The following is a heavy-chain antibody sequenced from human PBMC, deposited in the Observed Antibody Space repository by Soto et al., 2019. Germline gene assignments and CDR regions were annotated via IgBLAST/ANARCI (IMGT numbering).Heavy chain of an antibody. V-gene: IGHV3-48*02. CDR1: GFRFSDHS. CDR2: ISSSGDTT. J-gene: IGHJ4*02. D-gene: IGHD2-21*02. Sequence: VQLVESGGGLVSPGGSLTLSCVGSGFRFSDHSMHWVRRAPGTGLQWLSYISSSGDTTHYADSVRGRFTVSRDNAKNSVFLRMDSLRDDDTAMYYCARLPKGSLVTAWGQGTLDTVSS. CDR3: ARLPKGSLVTA.